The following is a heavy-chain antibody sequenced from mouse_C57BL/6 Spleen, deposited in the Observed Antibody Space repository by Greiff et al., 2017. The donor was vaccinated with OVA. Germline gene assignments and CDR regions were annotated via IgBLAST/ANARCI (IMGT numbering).Heavy chain of an antibody. D-gene: IGHD1-1*01. CDR1: GYAFTNYL. J-gene: IGHJ4*01. CDR2: INPGSGGT. V-gene: IGHV1-54*01. Sequence: QVQLQQSGAELVRPGTSVKVSCKASGYAFTNYLIEWVKQRPGQGLEWIGVINPGSGGTNYTQKFKGKATLTADKSSSTAYMQLSSLTSEDAAVYFCASYYYGRAMDYWGQGTSVTVSS. CDR3: ASYYYGRAMDY.